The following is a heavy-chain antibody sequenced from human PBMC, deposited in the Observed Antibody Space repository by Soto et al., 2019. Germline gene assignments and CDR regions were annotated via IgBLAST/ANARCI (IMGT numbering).Heavy chain of an antibody. Sequence: QVQLVESGGGVVQPGRSLRLSCAASGFTFSSYGKHWVRQAPGKGLEWVAVIWYDGSNKYYADSVKGRFTISRDNSKNTLYLQMNSLRAEDTAVYYCARLYDSSGYYYRSRYYYYGMDVWGQGTTVTVSS. D-gene: IGHD3-22*01. CDR3: ARLYDSSGYYYRSRYYYYGMDV. CDR1: GFTFSSYG. J-gene: IGHJ6*02. CDR2: IWYDGSNK. V-gene: IGHV3-33*01.